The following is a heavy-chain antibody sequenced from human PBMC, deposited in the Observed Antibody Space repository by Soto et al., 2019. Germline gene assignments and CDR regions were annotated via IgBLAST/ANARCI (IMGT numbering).Heavy chain of an antibody. J-gene: IGHJ4*02. CDR2: IIPIFGTA. CDR1: GGTFSSYA. D-gene: IGHD6-19*01. CDR3: ATLAVAGIDY. V-gene: IGHV1-69*13. Sequence: ASVKVSCKASGGTFSSYAISWVRQAPGQGLEWMGGIIPIFGTANYAQKFQGRVTITADESTSTAYMELSSLRSEDTAVYYCATLAVAGIDYWGQGTLVTVSS.